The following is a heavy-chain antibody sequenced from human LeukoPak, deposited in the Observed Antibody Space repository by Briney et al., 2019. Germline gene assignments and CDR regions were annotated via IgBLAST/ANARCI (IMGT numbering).Heavy chain of an antibody. D-gene: IGHD2-15*01. V-gene: IGHV3-33*01. J-gene: IGHJ6*02. CDR3: AREPYCSGGSCRYYYYYYGMGV. Sequence: GGSLRLSCAASGFTFSSYGMHWVRQAPGKGLEWVAVIWYDGSNKYYADSVKGRFTISRDNSKNTLYLQMNSLRAEDTAVYYCAREPYCSGGSCRYYYYYYGMGVWGQGTTVTVSS. CDR2: IWYDGSNK. CDR1: GFTFSSYG.